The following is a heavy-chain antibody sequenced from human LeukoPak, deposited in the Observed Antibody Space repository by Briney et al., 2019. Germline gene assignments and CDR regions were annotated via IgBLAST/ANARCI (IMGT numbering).Heavy chain of an antibody. CDR2: IYYSGST. CDR3: ARAAVGDYDFQH. Sequence: SETLSLTCTVSGGSISSGGYYWSWIRQPPGKGLEWIGYIYYSGSTNYNPSPKSRVTISVDTSKNQFSLKLSSVTAADTAVYYCARAAVGDYDFQHWGQGTLVTVSS. D-gene: IGHD4-17*01. V-gene: IGHV4-61*08. J-gene: IGHJ1*01. CDR1: GGSISSGGYY.